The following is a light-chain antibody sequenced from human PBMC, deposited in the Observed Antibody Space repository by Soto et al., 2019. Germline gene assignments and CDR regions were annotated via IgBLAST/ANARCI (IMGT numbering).Light chain of an antibody. CDR1: SSAVGGYNY. J-gene: IGLJ1*01. Sequence: QSVLTQPASVSGSPGQSITISCTGTSSAVGGYNYVSWYQQHPGKTPKLMIYEVSNRPSGVSNRFSGSKSGNTASLTISGLQAEDEADYYCSSYTSSSTYVFGTGTKV. V-gene: IGLV2-14*01. CDR3: SSYTSSSTYV. CDR2: EVS.